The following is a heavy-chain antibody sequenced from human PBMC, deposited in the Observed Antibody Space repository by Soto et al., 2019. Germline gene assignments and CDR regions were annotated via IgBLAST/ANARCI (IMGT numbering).Heavy chain of an antibody. Sequence: PSETLSLTCTVSGASISSSSFYWAWIHQPPGKGLEWIGCVYYSGSTFYNPSLKSRVTITMDTSKNHFSLKLTSVAAADTGVFYCARELDYAAYPKGGGDYYYGMDVWGRGTTVTVSS. CDR1: GASISSSSFY. J-gene: IGHJ6*02. CDR3: ARELDYAAYPKGGGDYYYGMDV. CDR2: VYYSGST. V-gene: IGHV4-39*02. D-gene: IGHD4-17*01.